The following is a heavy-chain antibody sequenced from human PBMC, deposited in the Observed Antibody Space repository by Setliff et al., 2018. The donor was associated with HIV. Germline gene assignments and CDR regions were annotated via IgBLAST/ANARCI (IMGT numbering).Heavy chain of an antibody. CDR1: GGSIRSDSYY. Sequence: NPSETLSLTCTVSGGSIRSDSYYWTWIRQPAGEGLEWIGRIYSSGNTNYNPSLESRVTISVDTSKNQFSLKLSSVTAADTAVYYCAREEKLSAVAGTMYYYYATDVWGQGTTVTVSS. CDR2: IYSSGNT. J-gene: IGHJ6*02. D-gene: IGHD6-19*01. V-gene: IGHV4-61*02. CDR3: AREEKLSAVAGTMYYYYATDV.